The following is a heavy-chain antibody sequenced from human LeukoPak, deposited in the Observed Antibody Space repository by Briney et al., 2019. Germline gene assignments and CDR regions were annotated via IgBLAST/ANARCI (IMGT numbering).Heavy chain of an antibody. CDR1: GFTFSSYG. V-gene: IGHV3-48*04. CDR2: ISSSGSTI. D-gene: IGHD3-10*02. CDR3: AELGITMIGGV. J-gene: IGHJ6*04. Sequence: GGSLRLSCAASGFTFSSYGMNWVRQAPGKGLEWVSYISSSGSTIYYADSVKGRFTISRDNAKNSLYLQMNSLRAEDTAVYYCAELGITMIGGVWGKGTTVTTSS.